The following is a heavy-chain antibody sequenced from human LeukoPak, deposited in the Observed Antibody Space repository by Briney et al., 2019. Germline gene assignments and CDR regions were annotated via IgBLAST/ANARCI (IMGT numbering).Heavy chain of an antibody. Sequence: PSETLSLTCTVSGGSINSYYWSWIRQPAGKGLEWIGRIYTSGTTNYNPSLKSRVTMSVDTSKKQFSLKLSSVTAADTAVYYCARAGDFWSGYPSRNYMDVWGKGTTVTVSS. D-gene: IGHD3-3*01. CDR2: IYTSGTT. J-gene: IGHJ6*03. CDR3: ARAGDFWSGYPSRNYMDV. V-gene: IGHV4-4*07. CDR1: GGSINSYY.